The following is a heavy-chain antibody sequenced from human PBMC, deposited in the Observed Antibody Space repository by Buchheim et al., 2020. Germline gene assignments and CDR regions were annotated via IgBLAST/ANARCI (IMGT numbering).Heavy chain of an antibody. D-gene: IGHD6-19*01. CDR2: LTDSGGRT. Sequence: EVQLLESGGGLVQPGGSLRLSCAASGFTFSSYAMSWVRQAPGKGLEWVSGLTDSGGRTFYADSVKGRFTISRDNSKSILSLEMNSLRAEDTAIYYCAKGVETVGWLGGFDYWAQGTL. J-gene: IGHJ4*02. CDR3: AKGVETVGWLGGFDY. CDR1: GFTFSSYA. V-gene: IGHV3-23*01.